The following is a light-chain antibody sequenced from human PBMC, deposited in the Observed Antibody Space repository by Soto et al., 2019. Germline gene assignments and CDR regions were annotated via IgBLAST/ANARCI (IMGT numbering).Light chain of an antibody. J-gene: IGKJ1*01. CDR3: QQYNNWPWT. Sequence: EIVMTQSPATLSVSPGESATLSCRASQSVSSDLAWYQQKPGQAPRLLIYYTSTRATGFPARFSGGGSGTDFTLTISSLQSEDFAVYYCQQYNNWPWTFGQGTKVDIK. CDR1: QSVSSD. V-gene: IGKV3-15*01. CDR2: YTS.